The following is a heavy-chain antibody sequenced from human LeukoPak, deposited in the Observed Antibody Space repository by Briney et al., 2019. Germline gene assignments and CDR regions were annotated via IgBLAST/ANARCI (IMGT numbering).Heavy chain of an antibody. CDR3: ARDSEDIVVVPAAMPDY. Sequence: HRGGSLRLSFAASGFTFSSYAMHWVRQAPGKGLEWVAVISYDGSNKYYADSVKGRFTISRDNSKNTLYLQMNSLRAEDTAVYYCARDSEDIVVVPAAMPDYWGQGTLVTVSS. CDR2: ISYDGSNK. J-gene: IGHJ4*02. D-gene: IGHD2-2*01. CDR1: GFTFSSYA. V-gene: IGHV3-30*04.